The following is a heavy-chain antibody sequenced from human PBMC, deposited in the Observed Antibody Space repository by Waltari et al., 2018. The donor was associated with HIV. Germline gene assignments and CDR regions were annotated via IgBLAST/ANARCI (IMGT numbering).Heavy chain of an antibody. J-gene: IGHJ4*02. CDR3: ARGIGYDFWSGYYLEY. CDR1: GGSFSGYY. CDR2: INHSGST. V-gene: IGHV4-34*01. D-gene: IGHD3-3*01. Sequence: QVQLQQWGAGLLKPSETLSLTCAVYGGSFSGYYWSWIRQPPGKGLEWIGEINHSGSTNYNPSLKSRVTISVDTSKNQFSLKLSSVTAADTAVYYCARGIGYDFWSGYYLEYWGQGTLVTVSS.